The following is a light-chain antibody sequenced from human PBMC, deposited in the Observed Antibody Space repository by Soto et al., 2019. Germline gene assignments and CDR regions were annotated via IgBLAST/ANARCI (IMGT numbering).Light chain of an antibody. Sequence: EIVLTQSPGTLSFSPGERATLSCRASQSVSSNYLAWYQQKPGQPPRLLIYGTSSRATGIPVRFSGSGSGTDFTLTISRLEPEDFAVYYCQEHRTSPPSWTFGQGTKVEI. CDR3: QEHRTSPPSWT. J-gene: IGKJ1*01. CDR1: QSVSSNY. CDR2: GTS. V-gene: IGKV3-20*01.